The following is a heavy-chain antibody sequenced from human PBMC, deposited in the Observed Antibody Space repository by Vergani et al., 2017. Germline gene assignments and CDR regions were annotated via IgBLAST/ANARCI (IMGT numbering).Heavy chain of an antibody. CDR3: ARDGVVRGVIEGPLYYFDY. D-gene: IGHD3-10*01. J-gene: IGHJ4*02. Sequence: QVQLVQSGAEVKNPGSSVKVSCKASGGTFSSYAISWVRQAPGQGLEWMGRIIPLLDTVNYAQNFQGRVTITADESTSTAYMELSSLRSEDTAMYYCARDGVVRGVIEGPLYYFDYWCQGTLVTVSS. CDR2: IIPLLDTV. V-gene: IGHV1-69*13. CDR1: GGTFSSYA.